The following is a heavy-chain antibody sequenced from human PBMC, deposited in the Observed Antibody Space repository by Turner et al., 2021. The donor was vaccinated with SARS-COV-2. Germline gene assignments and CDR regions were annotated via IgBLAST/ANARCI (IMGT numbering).Heavy chain of an antibody. D-gene: IGHD3-22*01. CDR2: ISYDGSNK. V-gene: IGHV3-30-3*01. Sequence: QVQLVESVGGVVQPGRSLRLSCAASGFTFSSYAMHWVRQAPGKGLEWVAVISYDGSNKYYADSVKGRFTISRDNSKNTLYLQMNSLRAEDTAVYYCARDSQIDYYDSSGYPLSLGGMDVWGQGTTVTVSS. CDR3: ARDSQIDYYDSSGYPLSLGGMDV. CDR1: GFTFSSYA. J-gene: IGHJ6*02.